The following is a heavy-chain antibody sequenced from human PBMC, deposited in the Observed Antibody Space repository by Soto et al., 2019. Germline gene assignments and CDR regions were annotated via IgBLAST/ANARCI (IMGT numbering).Heavy chain of an antibody. V-gene: IGHV1-8*01. Sequence: ASVKVSCKASGYTFTSYDINWVRQATGQGLEWKGCMIPNSGNTGYAQKFQGRVTMTRNTSISTAYMELSSLRSEDTAVYYCARGKRSVVVAATPVMGYYYYMDVWGKGTTVTVSS. D-gene: IGHD2-15*01. J-gene: IGHJ6*03. CDR3: ARGKRSVVVAATPVMGYYYYMDV. CDR2: MIPNSGNT. CDR1: GYTFTSYD.